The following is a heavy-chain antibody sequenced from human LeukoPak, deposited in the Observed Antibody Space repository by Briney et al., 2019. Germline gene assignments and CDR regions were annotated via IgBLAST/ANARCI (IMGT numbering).Heavy chain of an antibody. J-gene: IGHJ4*02. Sequence: GGSLRLSCAASGFTFSSYSMNWVRQAPGKGLEWVSSISSSSSYIYYADSVKGRFTISRDNAKNSLYLQMNSLRAEDTAVYYCARDWEVGATSYDYWGQGTLVTVSS. CDR1: GFTFSSYS. CDR3: ARDWEVGATSYDY. CDR2: ISSSSSYI. D-gene: IGHD1-26*01. V-gene: IGHV3-21*01.